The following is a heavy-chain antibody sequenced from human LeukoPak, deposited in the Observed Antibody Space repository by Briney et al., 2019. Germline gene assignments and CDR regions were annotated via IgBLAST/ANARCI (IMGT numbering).Heavy chain of an antibody. Sequence: GESLKISCKGSGYSFTSYWIGWVRQMPGKGLEWMGIIYPGGSDTRYSPSFQGQVTISADMSISTAYLQWSSLKASDTAMYYCAKHRDGYNYDMDHWGQGTLVTVSS. CDR2: IYPGGSDT. CDR1: GYSFTSYW. V-gene: IGHV5-51*01. J-gene: IGHJ4*02. D-gene: IGHD5-24*01. CDR3: AKHRDGYNYDMDH.